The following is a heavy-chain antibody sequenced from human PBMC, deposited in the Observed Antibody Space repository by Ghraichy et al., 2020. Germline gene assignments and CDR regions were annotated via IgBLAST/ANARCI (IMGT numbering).Heavy chain of an antibody. CDR2: IKKDGSET. CDR3: VRETIRVAAYYFDQ. CDR1: GFTFSRYW. D-gene: IGHD6-19*01. J-gene: IGHJ4*02. V-gene: IGHV3-7*03. Sequence: GGSLRLSCAASGFTFSRYWMSWVRQAPGKGLEWVANIKKDGSETYYVASVKGRFTISRDNAGNSLYLQMNNLRADDTAVYYCVRETIRVAAYYFDQWGQGTLVSVSS.